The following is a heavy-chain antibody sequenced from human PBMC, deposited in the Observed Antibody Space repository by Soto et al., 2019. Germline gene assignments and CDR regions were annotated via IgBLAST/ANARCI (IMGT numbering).Heavy chain of an antibody. CDR2: ISGSGGST. CDR3: AKDILHALIAVAGRFDY. D-gene: IGHD6-19*01. CDR1: GFTFSSYA. Sequence: EVQLLESGGGLVQPGGSLRLSCAASGFTFSSYAMSWVRQAPGKGLEWVSAISGSGGSTYYADSVKGRFTISRDNSKNTLYLHMNSLRAEDTAVYYCAKDILHALIAVAGRFDYWGQGTLVTVSA. V-gene: IGHV3-23*01. J-gene: IGHJ4*02.